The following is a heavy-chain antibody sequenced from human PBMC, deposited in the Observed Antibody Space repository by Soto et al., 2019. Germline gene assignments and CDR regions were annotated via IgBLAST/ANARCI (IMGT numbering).Heavy chain of an antibody. CDR2: IDPSDSYT. CDR3: ARHEGVPAADGLDV. D-gene: IGHD2-2*01. V-gene: IGHV5-10-1*01. Sequence: EVQLVQSGAEVKKPGESLRISCKFSGYDFTSYWITWVRQLPVKDLEWMGRIDPSDSYTTYSPSFQGHITFSADKSISTAYLQWSSLKASDIAVYYCARHEGVPAADGLDVWGQGTTVTVSS. CDR1: GYDFTSYW. J-gene: IGHJ6*02.